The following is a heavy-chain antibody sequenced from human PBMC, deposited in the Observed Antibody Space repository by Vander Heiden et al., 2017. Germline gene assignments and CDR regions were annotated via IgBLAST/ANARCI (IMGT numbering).Heavy chain of an antibody. D-gene: IGHD3-3*01. CDR1: VFTFSSCW. J-gene: IGHJ4*02. CDR2: MNSDGSTT. Sequence: EVQLVESGGGLVQPGGSLRLSCVDSVFTFSSCWMHWVRQAPGTGLGWLSRMNSDGSTTDYADSVKGRFTISRDNAKNKLYLQMNGLRAEDTAVYYCARAGFFRFDYWGQGILVTVSS. CDR3: ARAGFFRFDY. V-gene: IGHV3-74*01.